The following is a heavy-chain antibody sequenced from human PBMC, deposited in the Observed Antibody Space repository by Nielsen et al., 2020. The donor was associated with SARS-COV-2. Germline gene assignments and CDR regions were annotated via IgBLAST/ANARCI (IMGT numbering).Heavy chain of an antibody. CDR1: GFTFSNAW. CDR3: AREGITDAFDI. CDR2: IKQDGSEK. V-gene: IGHV3-7*01. J-gene: IGHJ3*02. Sequence: GESLKISCAASGFTFSNAWMSWVRQAPGKGLEWVANIKQDGSEKYYVDSVKGRFTISRDNAKNSLYLQMNSLRAEDTAVYYCAREGITDAFDIWGQGTMVTVSS. D-gene: IGHD3-10*01.